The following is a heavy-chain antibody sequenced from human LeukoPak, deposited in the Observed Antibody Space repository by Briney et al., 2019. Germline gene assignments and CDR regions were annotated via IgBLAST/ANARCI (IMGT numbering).Heavy chain of an antibody. CDR2: ISYNGTNK. V-gene: IGHV3-30*04. Sequence: GSLRLSCAASGFTFSPYAMHWVRQAPGKGLEWVAVISYNGTNKYYADSVKGRFTISRDNSKNTLYLQMNSLRAEDTAVYYCARDLRFGGGYFDYWGQGTLVTVSS. J-gene: IGHJ4*02. CDR3: ARDLRFGGGYFDY. CDR1: GFTFSPYA. D-gene: IGHD3-10*01.